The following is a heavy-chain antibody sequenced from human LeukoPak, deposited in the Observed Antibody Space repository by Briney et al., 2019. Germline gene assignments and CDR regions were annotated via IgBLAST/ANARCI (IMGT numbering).Heavy chain of an antibody. CDR1: GFTVSSNY. CDR3: ATSGWYVGRSYYGMDV. Sequence: GGSLRLSCAASGFTVSSNYMSWVRQAPGKGLEWVSVIYSGGSTYYADSVKGLFTISRHNSKNTLYLQMNSLRAEDTAVYYCATSGWYVGRSYYGMDVWGQGTTVTVSS. J-gene: IGHJ6*02. V-gene: IGHV3-53*04. D-gene: IGHD6-19*01. CDR2: IYSGGST.